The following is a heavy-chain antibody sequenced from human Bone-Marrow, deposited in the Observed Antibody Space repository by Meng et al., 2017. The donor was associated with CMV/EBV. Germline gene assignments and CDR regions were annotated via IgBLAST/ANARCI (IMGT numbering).Heavy chain of an antibody. D-gene: IGHD2-15*01. CDR3: ASLYCSGGSCYFLPP. CDR1: GGSISSYY. J-gene: IGHJ5*02. V-gene: IGHV4-59*01. CDR2: IYYSGST. Sequence: TVSGGSISSYYWSWIRQPPGKGLEWIGYIYYSGSTNYNPSLKSRITISVDTSKNQFSLKLSSVTAADTAVYYCASLYCSGGSCYFLPPWGQGTLVTVSS.